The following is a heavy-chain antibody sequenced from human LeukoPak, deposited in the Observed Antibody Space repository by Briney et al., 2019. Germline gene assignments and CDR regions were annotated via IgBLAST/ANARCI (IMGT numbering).Heavy chain of an antibody. D-gene: IGHD1-26*01. CDR1: GFTFSDAW. V-gene: IGHV3-15*01. J-gene: IGHJ3*02. CDR2: IKSKTDGGTT. CDR3: TTLAGLGTFDI. Sequence: GGSLRLSCAASGFTFSDAWMSWVRQAPGKGLEWVRRIKSKTDGGTTDYAAPVKGRFTISRDDSKNTLYLQMNSLKTEDSAVYYCTTLAGLGTFDIWGQGTLVTVSS.